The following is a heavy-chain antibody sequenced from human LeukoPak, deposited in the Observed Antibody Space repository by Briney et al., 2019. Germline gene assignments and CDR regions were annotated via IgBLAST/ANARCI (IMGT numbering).Heavy chain of an antibody. CDR1: GFTFSSYS. CDR2: IYSGGST. D-gene: IGHD4-17*01. CDR3: ARGSFYGDYIDY. V-gene: IGHV3-66*01. Sequence: GGSLRLSCAASGFTFSSYSMNWVRQAPGKGLEWVSVIYSGGSTYYADSVKGRFTISRDNSKNTLYLQMNSLRAEDTAVYYCARGSFYGDYIDYWGQGTLVTVSS. J-gene: IGHJ4*02.